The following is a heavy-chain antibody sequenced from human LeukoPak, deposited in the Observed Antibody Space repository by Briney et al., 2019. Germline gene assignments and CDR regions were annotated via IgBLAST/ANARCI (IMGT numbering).Heavy chain of an antibody. CDR1: GFSFSSYE. J-gene: IGHJ4*02. CDR2: ISSSGSTI. Sequence: PGGSLRLSCAASGFSFSSYEMNWVRQAAGEGVGWVSYISSSGSTIYYADSVKGRFTISRDNAKNSLYLQMNRLRAEDTAVYYSARAFSQHDFWSGSYGFDYWGQGTLVTVSS. CDR3: ARAFSQHDFWSGSYGFDY. V-gene: IGHV3-48*03. D-gene: IGHD3-3*01.